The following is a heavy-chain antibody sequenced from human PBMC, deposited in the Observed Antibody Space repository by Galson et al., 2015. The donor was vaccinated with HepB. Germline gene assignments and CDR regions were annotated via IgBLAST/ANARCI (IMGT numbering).Heavy chain of an antibody. CDR3: ARFREGGGWLDY. CDR2: IYHGGST. Sequence: SETLSLTCAVSGGSISSNNWWSWVRQSPGKGLECIGEIYHGGSTSYNPSLKRRVTISVDKSKNQFSPKLSSVTAADTAVYYCARFREGGGWLDYWGQGILVTGSS. D-gene: IGHD6-19*01. CDR1: GGSISSNNW. V-gene: IGHV4-4*02. J-gene: IGHJ4*02.